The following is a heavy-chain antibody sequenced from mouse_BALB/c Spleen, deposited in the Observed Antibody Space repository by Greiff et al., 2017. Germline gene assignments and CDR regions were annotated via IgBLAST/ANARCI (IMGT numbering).Heavy chain of an antibody. CDR1: GFTFSSFG. CDR3: AREALYGSSPHYYAMDY. V-gene: IGHV5-17*02. J-gene: IGHJ4*01. CDR2: ISSGSSTI. D-gene: IGHD1-1*01. Sequence: EVHLVESGGGLVQPGGSRKLSCAASGFTFSSFGMHWVRQAPEKGLEWVAYISSGSSTIYYADTVKGRFTISRDNPKNTLFLQMTSLRSEDTAMYYCAREALYGSSPHYYAMDYWGQGTSVTVSS.